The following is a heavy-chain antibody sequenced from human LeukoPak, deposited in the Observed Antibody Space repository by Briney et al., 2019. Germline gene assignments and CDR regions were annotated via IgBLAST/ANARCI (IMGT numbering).Heavy chain of an antibody. CDR2: ISIYNGNT. CDR3: ARITYDFWSGYYMPDDP. D-gene: IGHD3-3*01. J-gene: IGHJ5*02. Sequence: WASVKVSCKASGYTFTNYGISWVRQAPGQGLEWMGCISIYNGNTDYAQKLRGRVTMTTDTSTSTAYMELRSLRSDDTAVYYCARITYDFWSGYYMPDDPWGQGTLVTVSS. CDR1: GYTFTNYG. V-gene: IGHV1-18*01.